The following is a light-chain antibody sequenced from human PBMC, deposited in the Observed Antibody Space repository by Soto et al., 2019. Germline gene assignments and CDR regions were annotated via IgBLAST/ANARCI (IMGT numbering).Light chain of an antibody. Sequence: EIVLTQSPATLSLSPGERATLFCRASQSLSSFLAWFQQKPGQAPRLLIYDTSNRATGIPARFSGSGSGTDFTLTISSLEPEDFAVYFCQQRANWPLTFGGGTKVDIK. CDR1: QSLSSF. J-gene: IGKJ4*01. CDR3: QQRANWPLT. V-gene: IGKV3-11*01. CDR2: DTS.